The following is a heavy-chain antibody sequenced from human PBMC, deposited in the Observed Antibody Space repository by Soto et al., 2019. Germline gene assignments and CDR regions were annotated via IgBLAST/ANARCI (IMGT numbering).Heavy chain of an antibody. CDR3: ARPLLGYVSGSYSYYYYGMDV. Sequence: QVQLVQSGAEVKKPGASVKVSCKASGYTFTSYGISWVRQAPGQGLEWMGWISAYNGNTNYAQKLQGRVTMTTDTSTSTAYLELMSLRSDDTAVDYCARPLLGYVSGSYSYYYYGMDVWGQGTTVTVSS. J-gene: IGHJ6*02. V-gene: IGHV1-18*01. CDR1: GYTFTSYG. D-gene: IGHD3-10*01. CDR2: ISAYNGNT.